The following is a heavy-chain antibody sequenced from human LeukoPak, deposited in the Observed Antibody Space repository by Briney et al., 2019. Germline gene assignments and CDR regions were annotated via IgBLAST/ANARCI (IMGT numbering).Heavy chain of an antibody. Sequence: ASVKVSCKASGYTFTGYYMHWVRQAPGQGLEWMGWINPNSGGTNYAQKFQGRVTMTGDTSISTAYMELSRLRSDDTAVYYCARAVYYDSSGYYPNYYYYYMDVWGKGTTVTVSS. V-gene: IGHV1-2*02. J-gene: IGHJ6*03. CDR3: ARAVYYDSSGYYPNYYYYYMDV. CDR2: INPNSGGT. CDR1: GYTFTGYY. D-gene: IGHD3-22*01.